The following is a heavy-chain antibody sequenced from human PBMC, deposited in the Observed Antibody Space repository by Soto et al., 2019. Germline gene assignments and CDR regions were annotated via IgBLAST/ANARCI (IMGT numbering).Heavy chain of an antibody. D-gene: IGHD5-18*01. J-gene: IGHJ6*02. CDR3: ARDATSRGRHGYSYGMDV. CDR2: ISYDGSNK. Sequence: GGSLRLSCAASGFTFSSYAMHWVRQAPGKGLEWVAVISYDGSNKYYADSVKGRFTISRDNSKNTLYLQMNSLRAEDTAVYYCARDATSRGRHGYSYGMDVWGQVTTVTVYS. V-gene: IGHV3-30-3*01. CDR1: GFTFSSYA.